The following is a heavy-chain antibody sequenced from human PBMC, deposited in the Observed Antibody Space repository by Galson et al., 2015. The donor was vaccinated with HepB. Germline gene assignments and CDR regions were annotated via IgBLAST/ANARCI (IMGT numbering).Heavy chain of an antibody. Sequence: ETLSLTCSVSGGSISDYYWTWIRQPPGKGLEWIAYMHSSGKTKYNPSLKSRVTISVDTSKNQFFLKLTSVTAADTAVYYCARVRQLASFDPWGQGTLVTVSP. D-gene: IGHD6-6*01. CDR2: MHSSGKT. CDR3: ARVRQLASFDP. J-gene: IGHJ5*02. CDR1: GGSISDYY. V-gene: IGHV4-59*01.